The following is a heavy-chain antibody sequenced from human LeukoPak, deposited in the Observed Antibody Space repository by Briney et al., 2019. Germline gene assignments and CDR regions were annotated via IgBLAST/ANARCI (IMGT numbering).Heavy chain of an antibody. CDR2: ISSSSSTI. Sequence: PGGSLRFSCAASGFTFSSYSMNWVRQAPGKGLEWVSYISSSSSTIFYADSVKGRFTISRDNAKNSLYLQMHSLRDEDTAVYYCARAWYSWGYYFDYWGQGTLVTVSS. J-gene: IGHJ4*02. CDR3: ARAWYSWGYYFDY. CDR1: GFTFSSYS. V-gene: IGHV3-48*02. D-gene: IGHD1-26*01.